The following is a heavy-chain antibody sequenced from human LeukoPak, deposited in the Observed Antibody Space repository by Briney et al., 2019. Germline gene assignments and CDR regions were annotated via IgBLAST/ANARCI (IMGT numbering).Heavy chain of an antibody. J-gene: IGHJ4*02. CDR2: IIPIFGTA. CDR1: GGTFSSYA. Sequence: SVKVSCKASGGTFSSYAISWVRQAPGQGLEWMGGIIPIFGTANYAQKFQGRVTITADESTSTAYMELSSLRSEDTAVYYCARCGGDCYSWTFDYWGQETLVTVSS. V-gene: IGHV1-69*13. CDR3: ARCGGDCYSWTFDY. D-gene: IGHD2-21*02.